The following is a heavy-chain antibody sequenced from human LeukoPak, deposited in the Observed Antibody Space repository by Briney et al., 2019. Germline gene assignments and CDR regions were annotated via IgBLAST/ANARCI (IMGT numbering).Heavy chain of an antibody. D-gene: IGHD2-2*01. CDR2: INHSGST. J-gene: IGHJ3*02. CDR3: ARGHCSSTSCYSADAFDI. V-gene: IGHV4-34*01. Sequence: PSETLSLTCAVYGGSFSGYYWSWIRQPPGKGLEWIGEINHSGSTNYNPSLKSRVTISVDTSKNQFSLKLSSVTAADTAVYCCARGHCSSTSCYSADAFDIWGQGTMVTVSS. CDR1: GGSFSGYY.